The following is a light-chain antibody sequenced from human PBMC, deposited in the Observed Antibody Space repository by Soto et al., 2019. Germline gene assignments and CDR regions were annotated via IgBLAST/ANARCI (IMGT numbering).Light chain of an antibody. CDR1: QSVSTY. V-gene: IGKV3-11*01. Sequence: ETVLTQSPATLSLSPGEGATLSCRASQSVSTYLAWYQQRPGQAPRLLIYDVFKRATGVPARFSGSGSGTDFTLTISSLELEDFAVYYCQHRANWPLTFGQGTRLDIK. J-gene: IGKJ5*01. CDR3: QHRANWPLT. CDR2: DVF.